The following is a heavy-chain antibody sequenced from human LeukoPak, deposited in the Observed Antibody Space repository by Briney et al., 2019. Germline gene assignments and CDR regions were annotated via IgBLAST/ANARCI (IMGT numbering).Heavy chain of an antibody. CDR3: ARAQEYCSGGSCYPRYYFDY. Sequence: SGTLSLTSAVSGGSFSGYYWSSIRQPPGKGLEWMGYIYYSGSTNYNPSLKSRVTISVDTSKNQFSLKLSSVTAADTAVYYCARAQEYCSGGSCYPRYYFDYWGQGTLVTVSS. V-gene: IGHV4-59*01. CDR1: GGSFSGYY. CDR2: IYYSGST. J-gene: IGHJ4*02. D-gene: IGHD2-15*01.